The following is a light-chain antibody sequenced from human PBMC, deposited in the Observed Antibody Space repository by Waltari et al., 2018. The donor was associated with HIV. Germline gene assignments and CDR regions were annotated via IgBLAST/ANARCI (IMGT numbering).Light chain of an antibody. CDR2: GNS. V-gene: IGLV1-40*01. Sequence: QSVLTQPPSVSGAPGQRVTISCPGSSSNIGAGYYVHWYQQLPGTAPKLLIYGNSNRPSGVPDRFSGSKSGTSASLAITGLQAEDEADYYCQFYDSSLSAWVFGGGTKLTVL. CDR1: SSNIGAGYY. J-gene: IGLJ3*02. CDR3: QFYDSSLSAWV.